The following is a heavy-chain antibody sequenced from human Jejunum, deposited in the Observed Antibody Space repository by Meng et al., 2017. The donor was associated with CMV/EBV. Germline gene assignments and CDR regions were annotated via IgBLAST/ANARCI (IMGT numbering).Heavy chain of an antibody. V-gene: IGHV3-23*01. CDR3: ARALGLGAVMPNYDAFDL. CDR1: SGYS. D-gene: IGHD6-19*01. J-gene: IGHJ3*01. CDR2: VRDSGANT. Sequence: SGYSMGWVRQAPGKGLEWVSAVRDSGANTYYAGSVTGRFTISRDNSHNTLYLQMHSLRAEDTAVYYCARALGLGAVMPNYDAFDLWGQGTVVTVSS.